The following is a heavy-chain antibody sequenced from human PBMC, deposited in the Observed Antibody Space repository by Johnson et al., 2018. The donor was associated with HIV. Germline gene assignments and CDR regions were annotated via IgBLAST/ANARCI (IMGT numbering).Heavy chain of an antibody. CDR1: GFNFSSYA. D-gene: IGHD3-22*01. CDR3: AREGNYYDSSAHAFDI. CDR2: ISYDGSNK. V-gene: IGHV3-30-3*01. J-gene: IGHJ3*02. Sequence: QVQLVESGGGLVQPGGSLRLSCAASGFNFSSYAMSWVRQGPGKGLEWVAVISYDGSNKYYADSVKGRFTISRDNSKHTLYLQMNSLRAEDTAVYYCAREGNYYDSSAHAFDIWGQGTMVTVSS.